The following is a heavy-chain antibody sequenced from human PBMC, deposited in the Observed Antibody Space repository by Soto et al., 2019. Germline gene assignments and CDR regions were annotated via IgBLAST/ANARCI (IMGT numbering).Heavy chain of an antibody. CDR3: TRYLAC. V-gene: IGHV3-7*01. Sequence: EVHLVESGGGLVQPGGSLRLSCAASGFTFSPSWMDWVRQTPGKGLEWVANINQDGSEKNYVDSVKGRFTISRDNAKNSQFLQMSSLTAEDSGLYYCTRYLACWGKGTLVTVSS. CDR2: INQDGSEK. J-gene: IGHJ4*02. CDR1: GFTFSPSW.